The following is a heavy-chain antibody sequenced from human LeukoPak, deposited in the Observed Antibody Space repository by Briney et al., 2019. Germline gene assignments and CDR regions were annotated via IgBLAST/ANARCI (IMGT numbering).Heavy chain of an antibody. CDR2: INPNSGGT. Sequence: GASVKVSCKASGYTFTGYYMHWVRQAPGQGLEWMGWINPNSGGTNYAQKFQGRVTMTRDTSISTAYMELSRLRSDDTAVYYCARDKGYYYDSSGYPLYFQHWGQGTLVTVSS. V-gene: IGHV1-2*02. CDR3: ARDKGYYYDSSGYPLYFQH. CDR1: GYTFTGYY. J-gene: IGHJ1*01. D-gene: IGHD3-22*01.